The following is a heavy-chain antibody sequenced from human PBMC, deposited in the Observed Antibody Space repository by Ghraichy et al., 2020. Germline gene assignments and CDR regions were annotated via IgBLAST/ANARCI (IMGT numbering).Heavy chain of an antibody. CDR3: ARLTSGRWYRLDAFDI. D-gene: IGHD2-15*01. V-gene: IGHV4-4*09. CDR2: IYTSGST. J-gene: IGHJ3*02. Sequence: ESLNISCTVSGGSISSYYWSWIRQPPGKGLEWIGYIYTSGSTNYNPSLKSRVTISVDTSKNQFSLKLSSVTAADTAVYYCARLTSGRWYRLDAFDIWGQGTMVTVSS. CDR1: GGSISSYY.